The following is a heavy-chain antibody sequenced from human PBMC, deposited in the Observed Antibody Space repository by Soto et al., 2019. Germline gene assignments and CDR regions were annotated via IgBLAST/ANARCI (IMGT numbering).Heavy chain of an antibody. V-gene: IGHV3-33*01. CDR2: IWYDGSNK. CDR1: GFTFSSYG. D-gene: IGHD5-18*01. J-gene: IGHJ6*02. Sequence: QVQLVESGGGVVQPGRSLRLSCAASGFTFSSYGMHWVRQAQGKGLEWVSVIWYDGSNKYYADSVKGRFTISRDNSKNTLYLQMNSLRAEDTAVYYCARAGGYSYGYRYYYYGMDVWGQGTTVTVSS. CDR3: ARAGGYSYGYRYYYYGMDV.